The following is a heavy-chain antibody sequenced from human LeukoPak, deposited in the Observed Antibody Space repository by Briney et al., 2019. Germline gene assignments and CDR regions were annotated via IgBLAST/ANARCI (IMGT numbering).Heavy chain of an antibody. J-gene: IGHJ5*02. CDR3: TRLNYGGNSAALDA. CDR1: GFTFSDYL. Sequence: GGSLRLSCAVSGFTFSDYLMYWVRQTPGKALEWVSAISSSSDYTSYADSVKGRFTISRDNTKNSLFLQMNSLRAEDTAFYYCTRLNYGGNSAALDAWGQGTLVTASS. D-gene: IGHD4-23*01. CDR2: ISSSSDYT. V-gene: IGHV3-21*01.